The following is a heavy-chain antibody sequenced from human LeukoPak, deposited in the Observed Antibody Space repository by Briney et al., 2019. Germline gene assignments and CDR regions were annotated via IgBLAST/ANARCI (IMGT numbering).Heavy chain of an antibody. D-gene: IGHD5-24*01. CDR3: ARYRRLATPYFDY. CDR1: GYTFTSYD. J-gene: IGHJ4*02. CDR2: MNPNSGNT. V-gene: IGHV1-8*03. Sequence: ASVKVSCKASGYTFTSYDINWVRQATGQGLEWMGWMNPNSGNTGYAQKFQGRVTITRNTSISTAYMELSSLRSEDTAVYYCARYRRLATPYFDYWGQGTLVTVSS.